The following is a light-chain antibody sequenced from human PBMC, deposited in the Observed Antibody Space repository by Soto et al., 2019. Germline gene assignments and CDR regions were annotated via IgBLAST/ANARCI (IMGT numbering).Light chain of an antibody. J-gene: IGKJ4*01. Sequence: DIQMTQSPSSLSASVGDRVTMTCRASQTISTYLNWYQQEPGKAPKLLIYAASSLQSGVPSRFSGRGSGTDFSHTISSLQPEDSATYYCQQSYSTPLTFGGGTKVEI. V-gene: IGKV1-39*01. CDR3: QQSYSTPLT. CDR2: AAS. CDR1: QTISTY.